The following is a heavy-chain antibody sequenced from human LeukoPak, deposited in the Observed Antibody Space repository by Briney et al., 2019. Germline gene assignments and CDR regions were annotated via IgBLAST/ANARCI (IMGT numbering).Heavy chain of an antibody. Sequence: PGGSLRLSCAASGFTFSNYAMSWVRQAPGKGLEWVSAISGSGGSTYYADSVKGRFTISRDNAKNSLYLQMNSLRAEDTAVYYCARAHTEGRDPASGWYPFDYWGQGTLVTVSS. J-gene: IGHJ4*02. CDR3: ARAHTEGRDPASGWYPFDY. CDR2: ISGSGGST. D-gene: IGHD6-19*01. V-gene: IGHV3-23*01. CDR1: GFTFSNYA.